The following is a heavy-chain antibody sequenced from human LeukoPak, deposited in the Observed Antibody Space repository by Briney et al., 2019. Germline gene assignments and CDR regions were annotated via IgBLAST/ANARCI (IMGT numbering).Heavy chain of an antibody. CDR3: AKDNHDILIY. CDR1: GFTFSSYA. Sequence: GGSLRLSCAASGFTFSSYAMHWVRQAPGKGLEWVAVISYDGSNKYYADSVKGRFTISRDNSKNTLYLQMNSLRAEDTAVYYCAKDNHDILIYWGQGTLVTVSS. D-gene: IGHD3-9*01. CDR2: ISYDGSNK. V-gene: IGHV3-30*04. J-gene: IGHJ4*02.